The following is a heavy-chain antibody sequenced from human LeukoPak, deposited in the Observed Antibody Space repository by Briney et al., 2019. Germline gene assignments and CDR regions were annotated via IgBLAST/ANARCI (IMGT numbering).Heavy chain of an antibody. V-gene: IGHV1-2*02. D-gene: IGHD3-3*01. CDR1: GYTFTGYY. CDR2: ININSGDT. J-gene: IGHJ4*02. Sequence: ASVKVSCKASGYTFTGYYMHWVRQAPGQGLEWMGWININSGDTYYAQKFQGRVTMTRDTSISTAYMELSRLRSDDTAVYYCARVGTDDFWSGYLDYWGQGTLVTVSS. CDR3: ARVGTDDFWSGYLDY.